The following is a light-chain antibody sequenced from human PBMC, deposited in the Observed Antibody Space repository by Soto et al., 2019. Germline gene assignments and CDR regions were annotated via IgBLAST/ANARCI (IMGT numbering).Light chain of an antibody. J-gene: IGLJ2*01. Sequence: QSVLTQPASVSGSPGQSITISCTGTSSDVGGYNYVSWYQQHPGKAPKLMIYDVSNRPSGVSNRFSGSKSGKTASLTISGLQAEDEADYYCSSYTSSSTLVFGGGTQLTVL. CDR3: SSYTSSSTLV. CDR1: SSDVGGYNY. V-gene: IGLV2-14*01. CDR2: DVS.